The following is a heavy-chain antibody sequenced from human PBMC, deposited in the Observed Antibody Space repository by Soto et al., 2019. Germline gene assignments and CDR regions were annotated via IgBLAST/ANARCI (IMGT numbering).Heavy chain of an antibody. V-gene: IGHV3-23*01. CDR2: ISGSGGST. Sequence: AESLRLSCAASGVTFSSYAMSWVRQAPWKGLEWVSAISGSGGSTYYADSVKGRFTISRDNSKNTLYLQMNSLRAEDTAVYYCAKDSISDTIFGAGTPFFDYWGQGPLVTVS. D-gene: IGHD3-3*01. J-gene: IGHJ4*02. CDR1: GVTFSSYA. CDR3: AKDSISDTIFGAGTPFFDY.